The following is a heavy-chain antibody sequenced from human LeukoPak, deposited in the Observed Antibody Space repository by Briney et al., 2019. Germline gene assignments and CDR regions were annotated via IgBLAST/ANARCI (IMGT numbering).Heavy chain of an antibody. V-gene: IGHV3-48*01. CDR1: GFTFSSYS. D-gene: IGHD5-24*01. Sequence: GGSLRLSCAASGFTFSSYSMNWVRQAPGKGLEWVSHITASGTAMFYADSVKGRFTISRDNAKNSLYLQMNSLRADDTAGYYCARDGDAYNFDFWGQGALVTVSS. CDR3: ARDGDAYNFDF. J-gene: IGHJ4*02. CDR2: ITASGTAM.